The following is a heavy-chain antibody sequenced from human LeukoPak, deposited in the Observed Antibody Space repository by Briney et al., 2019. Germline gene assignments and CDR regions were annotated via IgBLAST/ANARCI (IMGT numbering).Heavy chain of an antibody. J-gene: IGHJ4*02. CDR3: ARGRVLRFLEWSPIGGYFDH. D-gene: IGHD3-3*01. CDR2: ISYDGSNK. V-gene: IGHV3-30-3*01. Sequence: PGRSLRLSCAASGFTFSSYAMHWVRQAPGKGLEWVAVISYDGSNKYYADSVKGRFTISRDNSKNTLYLQMNSLRAEDTAVYYCARGRVLRFLEWSPIGGYFDHWGQGTLVTVSS. CDR1: GFTFSSYA.